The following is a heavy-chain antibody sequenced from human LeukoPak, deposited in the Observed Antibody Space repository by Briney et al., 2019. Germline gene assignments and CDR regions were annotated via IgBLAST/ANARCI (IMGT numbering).Heavy chain of an antibody. Sequence: SETLSLTCAVYGGSFSGYYWSWIRQPPGKGLEWIGEINHSGSTNYNPSLKSRVTISVDKSKNQFSLKLSSVTAADTAVYYCARPFTGAFDIWGQGTMVTVSS. CDR1: GGSFSGYY. D-gene: IGHD3-16*01. J-gene: IGHJ3*02. CDR3: ARPFTGAFDI. CDR2: INHSGST. V-gene: IGHV4-34*01.